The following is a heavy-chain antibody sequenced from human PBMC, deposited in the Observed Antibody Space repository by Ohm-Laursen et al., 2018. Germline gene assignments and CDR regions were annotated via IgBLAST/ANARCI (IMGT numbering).Heavy chain of an antibody. Sequence: SLRLSCTASGFRFNSYAMSWVRQAPGKGLEWVSVIGGSGGSTYYADSVKGRFTISRDNSKNTLYLQMNSLRAEDTAVYYCAKDLWGVVVVADADYWGQGTLVTVSS. CDR3: AKDLWGVVVVADADY. J-gene: IGHJ4*02. CDR1: GFRFNSYA. V-gene: IGHV3-23*01. CDR2: IGGSGGST. D-gene: IGHD2-15*01.